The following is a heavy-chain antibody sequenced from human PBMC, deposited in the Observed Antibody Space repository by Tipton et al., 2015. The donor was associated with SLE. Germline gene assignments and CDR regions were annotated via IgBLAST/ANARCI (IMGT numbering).Heavy chain of an antibody. CDR1: DDSFSTYY. Sequence: TLSLTCTVSDDSFSTYYWSLIRQPPGGGLEWIGYIYYSGSTNYNPSLKSRVTISVDTSKNQFSLNLSSVTAADTAVYYCARGVRIAVVKGWYFDLWGRGALVTVSS. V-gene: IGHV4-59*12. D-gene: IGHD6-19*01. CDR3: ARGVRIAVVKGWYFDL. J-gene: IGHJ2*01. CDR2: IYYSGST.